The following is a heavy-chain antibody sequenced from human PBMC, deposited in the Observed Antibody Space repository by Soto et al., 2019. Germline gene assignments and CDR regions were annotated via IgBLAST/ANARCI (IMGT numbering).Heavy chain of an antibody. J-gene: IGHJ5*02. CDR3: ARDSYDFWSGYYSPGYNWFDP. CDR2: IWYDGSNK. Sequence: GGSLRLSCAASGFTFSSYGMHWVRQAPGKGLEWVAVIWYDGSNKYYADSVKGRFTISRDNSKNTLYLQMNSLRAEDTAVYYCARDSYDFWSGYYSPGYNWFDPWGQGTLVTVSS. V-gene: IGHV3-33*01. D-gene: IGHD3-3*01. CDR1: GFTFSSYG.